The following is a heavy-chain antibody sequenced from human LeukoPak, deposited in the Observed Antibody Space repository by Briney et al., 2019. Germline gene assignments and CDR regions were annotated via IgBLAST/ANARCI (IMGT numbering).Heavy chain of an antibody. J-gene: IGHJ4*02. V-gene: IGHV4-59*01. CDR1: GGSISSYY. CDR3: ARNRLGLIDY. D-gene: IGHD1-14*01. Sequence: PSETLSLTCTVSGGSISSYYWSWIRQPPGKGLEWIGYMYYRGSTNYYPSLKSRVTISVDKSKNQFSLMLSSVTAADTAVYYCARNRLGLIDYWRQGTLVTVFS. CDR2: MYYRGST.